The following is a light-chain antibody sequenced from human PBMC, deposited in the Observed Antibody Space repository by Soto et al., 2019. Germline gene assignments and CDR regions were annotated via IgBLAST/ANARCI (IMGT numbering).Light chain of an antibody. CDR3: LLFYGGTWV. CDR1: TGAVTSGYY. CDR2: VTS. J-gene: IGLJ3*02. V-gene: IGLV7-43*01. Sequence: QTVVTQEPSLTMSPGGTVTLTCASSTGAVTSGYYPNWFQQKPGQAPRALIYVTSNKHSWTPARFSGSLLGGKAALTLSGVQPEDEAEYYCLLFYGGTWVFGGGTKLTVL.